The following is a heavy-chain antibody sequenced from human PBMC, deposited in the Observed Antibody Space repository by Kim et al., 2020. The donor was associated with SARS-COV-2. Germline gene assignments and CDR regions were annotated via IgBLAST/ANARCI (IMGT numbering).Heavy chain of an antibody. CDR1: GFTFSSYW. Sequence: GGSLRLSCAASGFTFSSYWMHWVRQAPGKGLVWVSRINSDGSSTSYADSVKGRFTISRDNAKNTLYLQMNSLRAEDTAVYYCARGWLEHGEHYFDYWGQGTLVTVSS. CDR3: ARGWLEHGEHYFDY. V-gene: IGHV3-74*01. J-gene: IGHJ4*02. CDR2: INSDGSST. D-gene: IGHD6-19*01.